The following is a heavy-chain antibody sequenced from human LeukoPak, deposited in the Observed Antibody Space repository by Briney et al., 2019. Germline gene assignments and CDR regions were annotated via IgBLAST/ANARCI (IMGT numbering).Heavy chain of an antibody. CDR2: ISYDGTNK. J-gene: IGHJ4*02. Sequence: PGGSLRLSCAVSGVTFSTYGMHWVRQAPGKGLEWVAVISYDGTNKDYADSVKGRFTISRDNSKNTLFLQMNSLRTEDTAVYYCAKDRGWNGAFDHWGQGTLVTVSS. CDR1: GVTFSTYG. D-gene: IGHD1-1*01. CDR3: AKDRGWNGAFDH. V-gene: IGHV3-30*18.